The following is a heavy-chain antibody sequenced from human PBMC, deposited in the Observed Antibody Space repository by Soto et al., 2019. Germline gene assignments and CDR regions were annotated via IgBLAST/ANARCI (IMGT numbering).Heavy chain of an antibody. V-gene: IGHV1-69*01. J-gene: IGHJ5*02. CDR3: ANRPGDPRTYSSSWYYSCWFDP. CDR1: GGTFSSYA. CDR2: IIPIFGTA. D-gene: IGHD6-13*01. Sequence: QVQLVQSGAEVKKPGSSVKVSCKASGGTFSSYAISWVRQAPGQGLEWMGGIIPIFGTANYAPKFQGRVTITEDESTGTAYMELSSLRSEDTAVYYCANRPGDPRTYSSSWYYSCWFDPWGQGTLVTVSS.